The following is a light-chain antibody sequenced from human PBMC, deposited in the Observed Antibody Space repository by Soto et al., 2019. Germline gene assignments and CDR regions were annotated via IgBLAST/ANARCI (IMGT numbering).Light chain of an antibody. Sequence: DIPMTQPPSSLSASVGDRVTITCRASQSSSTYLNWYQQKPGKAPKLLIYAASSLQSGVPSRFSGSGSVTNVTLTIRSMPAEYFATYDCPQSYSTPRTFGQGTKVEIK. CDR2: AAS. CDR3: PQSYSTPRT. CDR1: QSSSTY. V-gene: IGKV1-39*01. J-gene: IGKJ1*01.